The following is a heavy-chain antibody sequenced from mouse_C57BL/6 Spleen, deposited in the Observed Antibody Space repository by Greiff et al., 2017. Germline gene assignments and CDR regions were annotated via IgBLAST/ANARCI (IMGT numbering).Heavy chain of an antibody. D-gene: IGHD1-1*01. Sequence: EVKLVESGGGLVKPGGSLKLSCAASGFTFSSYAMSWVRQTPEKRLEWVATISDGGSYTYYPANVKGRFTISRDNAKNNLYLQMSHLKSEDTAMDYCARDYYGSRPYWYFDVWGTGTKVTVSS. CDR1: GFTFSSYA. J-gene: IGHJ1*03. CDR3: ARDYYGSRPYWYFDV. V-gene: IGHV5-4*01. CDR2: ISDGGSYT.